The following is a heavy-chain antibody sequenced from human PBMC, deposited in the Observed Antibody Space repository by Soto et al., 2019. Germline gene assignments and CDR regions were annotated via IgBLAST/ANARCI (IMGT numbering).Heavy chain of an antibody. J-gene: IGHJ4*02. CDR3: ARGGAMGVDY. Sequence: GGSLRLSCAASGFTFSGYGMHWVRQAPGKGLEWVAVIWYDGSDKYYADSVKGRFTVSRDNAKNTVYLHVNTLRDEDTAVYYCARGGAMGVDYWGQGTLVTVSS. CDR1: GFTFSGYG. V-gene: IGHV3-33*08. D-gene: IGHD1-26*01. CDR2: IWYDGSDK.